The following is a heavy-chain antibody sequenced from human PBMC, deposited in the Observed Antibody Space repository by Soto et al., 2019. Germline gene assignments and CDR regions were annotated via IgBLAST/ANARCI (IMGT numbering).Heavy chain of an antibody. CDR2: IYHSGST. V-gene: IGHV4-4*03. Sequence: KLRRTLSLTCAVSGGSIGSSNWWSWVRQPPGKGLEWIGEIYHSGSTNYNPSLKSRVTISVDKSKNQFSLKLSSVTAADTAVYYCASSPLGYCSGGSCYFLRWFDPWGQGTLVTVSS. CDR3: ASSPLGYCSGGSCYFLRWFDP. CDR1: GGSIGSSNW. J-gene: IGHJ5*02. D-gene: IGHD2-15*01.